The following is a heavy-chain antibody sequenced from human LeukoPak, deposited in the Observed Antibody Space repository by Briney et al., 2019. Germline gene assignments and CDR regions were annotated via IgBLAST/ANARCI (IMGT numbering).Heavy chain of an antibody. V-gene: IGHV3-23*01. CDR3: ANPLEARYYYGSGSYRH. CDR1: GFTFSSYA. Sequence: QPGGSLRLSCAASGFTFSSYAMSWVRQAPGKGLKWVSAISGSGGSTYYADSVKGRFTISRDNSKNTLYLQMNSLRAEDTAVYYCANPLEARYYYGSGSYRHWGQGSLVTVSS. J-gene: IGHJ4*02. CDR2: ISGSGGST. D-gene: IGHD3-10*01.